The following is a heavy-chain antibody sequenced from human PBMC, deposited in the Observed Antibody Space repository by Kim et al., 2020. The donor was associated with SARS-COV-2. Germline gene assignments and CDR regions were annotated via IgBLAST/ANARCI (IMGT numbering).Heavy chain of an antibody. V-gene: IGHV3-30*02. Sequence: NKYYESSVKGRFTISRDNSKNTLYLQMNSLRAEDTAVYYCAKDSNYGMDVWGQGTTVTVSS. J-gene: IGHJ6*02. CDR2: NK. CDR3: AKDSNYGMDV.